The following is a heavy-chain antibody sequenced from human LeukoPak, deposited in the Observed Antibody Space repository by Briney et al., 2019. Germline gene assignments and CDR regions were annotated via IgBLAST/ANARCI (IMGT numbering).Heavy chain of an antibody. CDR2: IYTSGST. J-gene: IGHJ3*02. V-gene: IGHV4-4*07. CDR1: GGSISSYY. CDR3: VRAYSSGWYGIYAIDI. D-gene: IGHD6-19*01. Sequence: PSETLSLTCTVSGGSISSYYWSWIRQPAGKGLEWIGRIYTSGSTNYNPSLKSRVTMSVDTSKNQFSLKLSSVTAADPAVYYCVRAYSSGWYGIYAIDIWGQGTMVTVSS.